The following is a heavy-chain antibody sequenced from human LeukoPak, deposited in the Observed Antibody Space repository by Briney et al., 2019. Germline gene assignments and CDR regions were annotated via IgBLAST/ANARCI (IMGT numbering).Heavy chain of an antibody. J-gene: IGHJ6*02. Sequence: GGSLRLSCAASGFTFSSYGMRWVRQAPGKGLEWVAVIWYDGSNKYYADSVKGRFTISRDNSKNTLYLQMNSLRAEDTAVYYCARDKSGLLWFGESSSSMDVWGQGTTVTVSS. CDR1: GFTFSSYG. V-gene: IGHV3-33*01. CDR3: ARDKSGLLWFGESSSSMDV. CDR2: IWYDGSNK. D-gene: IGHD3-10*01.